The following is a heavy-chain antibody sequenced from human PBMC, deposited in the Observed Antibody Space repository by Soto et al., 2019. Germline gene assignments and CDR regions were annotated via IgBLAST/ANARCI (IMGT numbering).Heavy chain of an antibody. CDR2: IKQDGSDE. J-gene: IGHJ6*02. Sequence: GGSLRLSCAASGFTFSSYWMSWGRQAPGKGLEWVANIKQDGSDEYYVDSVKGRFTISRDNSKNTLYLQMNSLRAEDTAVYYCARDSSSYYYYYGMDVWGQGTTVTVSS. V-gene: IGHV3-7*01. CDR3: ARDSSSYYYYYGMDV. CDR1: GFTFSSYW. D-gene: IGHD6-6*01.